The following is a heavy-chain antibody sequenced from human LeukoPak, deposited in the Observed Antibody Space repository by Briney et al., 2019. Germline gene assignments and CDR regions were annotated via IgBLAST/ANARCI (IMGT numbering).Heavy chain of an antibody. CDR3: ARLGWFDAFDI. Sequence: SETLSLTCTVSGGSISSYYWSWIRQPPGKGLEWIGYIYYSGSTNYNPSLKSRVTISVDTSKNQFSLKLSSVTAADTAVYYCARLGWFDAFDIWGQGTMVTVSS. CDR1: GGSISSYY. J-gene: IGHJ3*02. V-gene: IGHV4-59*01. CDR2: IYYSGST. D-gene: IGHD6-19*01.